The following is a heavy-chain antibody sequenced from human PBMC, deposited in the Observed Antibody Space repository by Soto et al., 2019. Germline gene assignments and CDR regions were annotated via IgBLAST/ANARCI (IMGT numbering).Heavy chain of an antibody. CDR3: AKVGYSYGLYYFDY. J-gene: IGHJ4*02. V-gene: IGHV3-30*04. CDR2: ISYSGSST. CDR1: GFTFSNYA. Sequence: GGSLRLSCAASGFTFSNYAMHWVRQAPGKGLEWVSVISYSGSSTYYADSVKGRFTISRDNSKNTLYLQMNSLRAEDTAVYYCAKVGYSYGLYYFDYWGQGTLVTVSS. D-gene: IGHD5-18*01.